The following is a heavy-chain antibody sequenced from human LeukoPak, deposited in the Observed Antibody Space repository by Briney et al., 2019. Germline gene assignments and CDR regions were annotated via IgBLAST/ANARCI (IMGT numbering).Heavy chain of an antibody. D-gene: IGHD5/OR15-5a*01. J-gene: IGHJ6*03. Sequence: PGGSLRLSCTASGLTFSTSGFNWVRQAQGKGLEWVSYISGSGDSTYYADSVKGRFTISRDNAKNSLYLQMNSLRDEDTAVYYCAKALRAGHRPVYTYYYMDVWGKGTTVTVS. CDR1: GLTFSTSG. V-gene: IGHV3-48*02. CDR3: AKALRAGHRPVYTYYYMDV. CDR2: ISGSGDST.